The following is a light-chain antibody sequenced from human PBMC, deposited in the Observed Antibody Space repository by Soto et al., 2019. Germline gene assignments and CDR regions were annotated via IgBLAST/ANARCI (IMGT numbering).Light chain of an antibody. V-gene: IGLV2-14*01. CDR1: SSDVGGYNY. J-gene: IGLJ2*01. CDR2: EVS. Sequence: QSVLTQPASVSGSPGQSITISCTGTSSDVGGYNYVSWYQLHPGKAPKLMIFEVSNRPSGVSNRFSASKSGNTASLTISGLQAEDEADYFCSSFTSINTPWVFGGGTKPTVL. CDR3: SSFTSINTPWV.